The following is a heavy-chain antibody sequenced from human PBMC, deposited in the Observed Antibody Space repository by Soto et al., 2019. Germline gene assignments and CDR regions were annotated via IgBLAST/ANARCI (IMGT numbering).Heavy chain of an antibody. Sequence: TSETLSLTCAVYGGSFSGYYWSWIRQPPGKGLEWIGEINHSGSTNYNPSLKSRVTISVDTSKNQFSLKLSSVTAADTAVYYCARGPGAVAGTWQDYWGQGTLVPVSS. J-gene: IGHJ4*02. CDR1: GGSFSGYY. D-gene: IGHD6-19*01. CDR3: ARGPGAVAGTWQDY. CDR2: INHSGST. V-gene: IGHV4-34*01.